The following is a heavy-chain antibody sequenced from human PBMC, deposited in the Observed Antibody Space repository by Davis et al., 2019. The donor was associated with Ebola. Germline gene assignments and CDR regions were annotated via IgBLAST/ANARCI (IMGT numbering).Heavy chain of an antibody. CDR2: VRSHGSDD. J-gene: IGHJ4*02. CDR1: GLTFSNNG. Sequence: GESLKISCAASGLTFSNNGMHWVRQAPGRGLEWVAFVRSHGSDDHYADSVKGRFTISRDNSKNTLYLQMNSLRPEDTAVYYCVRGAVVNGRFQYGGQGTLVTISS. V-gene: IGHV3-30*02. CDR3: VRGAVVNGRFQY. D-gene: IGHD4-23*01.